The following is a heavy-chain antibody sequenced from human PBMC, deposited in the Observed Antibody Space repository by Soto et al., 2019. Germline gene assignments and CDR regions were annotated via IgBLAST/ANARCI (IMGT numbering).Heavy chain of an antibody. D-gene: IGHD1-20*01. CDR1: GYTFTSYA. Sequence: ASVKVSCKASGYTFTSYAMHWVRQAPGQRLEWMGWINAGNGDTKYSQKFQGRVTITRDTSASTAYMELSSLRSEDTAVYYCARGITLPTPLDYWGQGTLVTVSS. J-gene: IGHJ4*02. CDR2: INAGNGDT. CDR3: ARGITLPTPLDY. V-gene: IGHV1-3*01.